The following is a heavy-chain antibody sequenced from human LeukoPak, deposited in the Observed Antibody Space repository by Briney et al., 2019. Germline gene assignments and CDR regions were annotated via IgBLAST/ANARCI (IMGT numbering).Heavy chain of an antibody. CDR3: ARDTKAAAGVGSVDY. V-gene: IGHV3-7*03. CDR1: GFTFSRYW. CDR2: IKQDGSEK. Sequence: PGGSLRLSCAASGFTFSRYWMSWVRQAPGKGLEWVANIKQDGSEKYYVDSVKGRFTISRDNAKNSLYLQMNSLRAEDTAIYYCARDTKAAAGVGSVDYWGQGTLVTVSS. J-gene: IGHJ4*02. D-gene: IGHD6-13*01.